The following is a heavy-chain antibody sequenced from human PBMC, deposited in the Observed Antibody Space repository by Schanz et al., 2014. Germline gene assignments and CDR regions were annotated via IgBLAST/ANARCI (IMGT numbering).Heavy chain of an antibody. Sequence: QLQLQESGPGLVKPSETLSLTCTVSGGSISSSNYYWGWIRQPPGKGLEWIESIYYSGSTYYNPSFKSRVTTSVDTSKNHFALKRSSVTAADTAVYYCARQFYDILTGYWFPYYFDYWGQGTLVTVSS. J-gene: IGHJ4*02. CDR2: IYYSGST. CDR3: ARQFYDILTGYWFPYYFDY. D-gene: IGHD3-9*01. V-gene: IGHV4-39*01. CDR1: GGSISSSNYY.